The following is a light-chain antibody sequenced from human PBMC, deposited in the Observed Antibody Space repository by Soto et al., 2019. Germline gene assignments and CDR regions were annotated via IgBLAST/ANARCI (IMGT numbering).Light chain of an antibody. CDR1: QSVSSN. J-gene: IGKJ4*01. Sequence: ETVMTQSPATLSVSPGERATPSCRASQSVSSNLAWYQQKPGQAPRLLIYGASSRATGIPDRFSGSGSGTDFTLTISRLEPEDFAVYYCQQYGSSPLTFGGGTKV. CDR2: GAS. CDR3: QQYGSSPLT. V-gene: IGKV3-20*01.